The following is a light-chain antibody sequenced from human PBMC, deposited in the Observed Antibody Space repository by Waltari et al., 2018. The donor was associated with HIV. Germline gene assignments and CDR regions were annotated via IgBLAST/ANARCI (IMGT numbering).Light chain of an antibody. J-gene: IGLJ2*01. Sequence: SYELTQTPSVSLPPGQTAKTMRSGDALPQHYLYWYQQKAGQAPVMIIFQDTKRPSDIPARFSAASAGTTATLTISGVQAEDEADYFCQSAHNSDVIFGGGTKLT. CDR1: ALPQHY. CDR3: QSAHNSDVI. V-gene: IGLV3-25*03. CDR2: QDT.